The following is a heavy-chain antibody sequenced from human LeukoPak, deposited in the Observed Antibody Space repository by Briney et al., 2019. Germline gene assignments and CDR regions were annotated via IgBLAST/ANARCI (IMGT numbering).Heavy chain of an antibody. CDR2: INPNSGGT. D-gene: IGHD6-13*01. V-gene: IGHV1-2*02. Sequence: ASVKVSCEASGYTFTGYYMHWVRQAPGQGLEWMGWINPNSGGTNYAQKFQGRVTMTRDTSISTAYMELSRLRSDDTAVYYCARESFRAAAAFDYWGQGTLVTVSS. CDR1: GYTFTGYY. J-gene: IGHJ4*02. CDR3: ARESFRAAAAFDY.